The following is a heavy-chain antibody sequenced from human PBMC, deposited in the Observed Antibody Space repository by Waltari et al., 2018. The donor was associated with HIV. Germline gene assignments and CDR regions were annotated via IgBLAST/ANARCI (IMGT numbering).Heavy chain of an antibody. Sequence: QVHLVESGGGVVQPGRSLRLLSADSGFPFGNYGIHWVRQAPGKGLEWVELISHDGSNKYYADSVKGRFTISRDNSKNTLYLQMNSLRLEDTALYYCAKDLRVPLFLWFRELYGQWGQGTLVTVSS. J-gene: IGHJ4*02. CDR2: ISHDGSNK. D-gene: IGHD3-10*01. CDR1: GFPFGNYG. V-gene: IGHV3-30*18. CDR3: AKDLRVPLFLWFRELYGQ.